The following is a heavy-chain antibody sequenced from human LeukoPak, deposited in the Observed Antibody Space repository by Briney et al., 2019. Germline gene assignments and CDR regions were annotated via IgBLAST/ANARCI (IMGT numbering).Heavy chain of an antibody. CDR1: GFTFSSYA. CDR2: ISGSGSIT. V-gene: IGHV3-23*01. D-gene: IGHD2-21*01. Sequence: PGGSLRLSCAASGFTFSSYAMSWVRQAPGKGLEWVSIISGSGSITYYGDSVKGRFTISRDNSKNTVYLQMNSLRGEDTAVYYCAKGSSNNGGVQYSGDNWGQGTLVTVSS. CDR3: AKGSSNNGGVQYSGDN. J-gene: IGHJ4*02.